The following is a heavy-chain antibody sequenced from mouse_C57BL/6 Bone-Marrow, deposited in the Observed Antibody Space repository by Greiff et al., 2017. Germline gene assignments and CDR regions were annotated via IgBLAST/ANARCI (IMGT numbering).Heavy chain of an antibody. D-gene: IGHD3-3*01. Sequence: QVQLQQSGAELARPGASVKLSCKASGYTFTSYGISWVKQRTGQGLEWIGEIYPRSGNTYYNEKFKGKATLPADKSSSTAYMELRSLTSEDSAVYFCARSRDGGNYFDYWGQGTTLTVSS. CDR2: IYPRSGNT. CDR1: GYTFTSYG. CDR3: ARSRDGGNYFDY. J-gene: IGHJ2*01. V-gene: IGHV1-81*01.